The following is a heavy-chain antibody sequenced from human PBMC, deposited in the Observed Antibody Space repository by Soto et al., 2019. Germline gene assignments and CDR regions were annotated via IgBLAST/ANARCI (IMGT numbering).Heavy chain of an antibody. CDR1: GYIFVNYG. D-gene: IGHD5-12*01. CDR2: ISPYSGNT. V-gene: IGHV1-18*01. J-gene: IGHJ2*01. CDR3: ARGNHRWLQLWYFDL. Sequence: ASVKVSCKASGYIFVNYGIAWVRQAPGQGLEWMGWISPYSGNTHYASKVQGRVTMTTDTSTSTAYMELRSLRSDDTAVYYCARGNHRWLQLWYFDLWGRGTLVTVSS.